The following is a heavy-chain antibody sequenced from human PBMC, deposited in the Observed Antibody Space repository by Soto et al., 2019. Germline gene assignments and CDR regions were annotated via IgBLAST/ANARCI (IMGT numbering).Heavy chain of an antibody. D-gene: IGHD4-17*01. J-gene: IGHJ4*02. CDR1: GFTFDDYA. V-gene: IGHV3-9*01. CDR3: AKDILGTVTTGSFDY. Sequence: EVQLVESGGGLVQPGRSLRLSCAASGFTFDDYAMHWVRQAPGKGLEWVSGISWNSGSIGYADSVKGRFTISRDNAXXSLYLQMNSLRAEDTALYYCAKDILGTVTTGSFDYWGQGTLVTVSS. CDR2: ISWNSGSI.